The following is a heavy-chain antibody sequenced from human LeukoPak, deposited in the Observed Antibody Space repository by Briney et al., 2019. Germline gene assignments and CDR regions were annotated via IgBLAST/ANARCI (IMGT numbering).Heavy chain of an antibody. CDR1: GGIISRYY. D-gene: IGHD1-26*01. V-gene: IGHV4-59*08. J-gene: IGHJ4*02. CDR2: FSYGGDH. Sequence: SETLSLPCTVSGGIISRYYWSWIRQPPGKGVECIGYFSYGGDHSYNPSLKRRVTISVDSPKNRFSLRLSALTAADTALYYCARHGGTLDYFDYWGPGSLVTVSS. CDR3: ARHGGTLDYFDY.